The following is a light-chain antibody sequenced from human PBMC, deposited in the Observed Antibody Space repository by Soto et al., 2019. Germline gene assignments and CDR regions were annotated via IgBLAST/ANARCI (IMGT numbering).Light chain of an antibody. V-gene: IGKV1-5*03. J-gene: IGKJ1*01. CDR1: QSISSW. CDR3: QQYNTYSGT. CDR2: KAS. Sequence: DIQMTQSPSTLSASVGDRVTITCRASQSISSWLAWYQQKPGKAPKVLIYKASNLQSGVPSRFSGSGSGTEFTLTISSLQPDDFATYYCQQYNTYSGTFGQGTKVDIK.